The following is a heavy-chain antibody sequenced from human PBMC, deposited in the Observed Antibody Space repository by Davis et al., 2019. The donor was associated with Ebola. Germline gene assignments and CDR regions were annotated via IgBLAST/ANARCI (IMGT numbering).Heavy chain of an antibody. D-gene: IGHD3-10*01. Sequence: GGSLRLSCAASGFTVSSNYMSWVRQAPGKGLEWVSVIYSGGSTYYADSVKGRFTISRDNSKNTLYLQMNSLRAEDTAVYYCAKDLNYYGSGLDYWGQGTLVTVSS. CDR3: AKDLNYYGSGLDY. J-gene: IGHJ4*02. CDR1: GFTVSSNY. CDR2: IYSGGST. V-gene: IGHV3-53*01.